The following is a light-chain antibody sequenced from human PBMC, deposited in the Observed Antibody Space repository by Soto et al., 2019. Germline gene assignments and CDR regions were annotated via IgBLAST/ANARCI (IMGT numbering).Light chain of an antibody. CDR2: EVN. J-gene: IGLJ1*01. Sequence: QSALTKTASVSVSPGQSIPISCTGTSSDVGGYDYVSWYQLHPGKAPKLMVFEVNNRPSGVSYRFSGSTSGNTASLTISGLQAEDEADYFCSSYSISTAYLFGTGTKVTVL. CDR3: SSYSISTAYL. V-gene: IGLV2-14*01. CDR1: SSDVGGYDY.